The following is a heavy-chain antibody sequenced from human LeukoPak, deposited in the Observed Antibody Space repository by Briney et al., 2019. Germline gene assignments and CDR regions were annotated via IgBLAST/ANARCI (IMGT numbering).Heavy chain of an antibody. CDR2: ISGSGGST. Sequence: GGSLRLSCAASGFTFSSDGMSWVRQAQGKGLGWGSAISGSGGSTYYADSVKGRFTISRDNSKNTLYLQMNSPRAEDTAVYYCARRAGAYSHPYDYWGQGTLVTVSS. CDR3: ARRAGAYSHPYDY. V-gene: IGHV3-23*01. D-gene: IGHD4/OR15-4a*01. J-gene: IGHJ4*02. CDR1: GFTFSSDG.